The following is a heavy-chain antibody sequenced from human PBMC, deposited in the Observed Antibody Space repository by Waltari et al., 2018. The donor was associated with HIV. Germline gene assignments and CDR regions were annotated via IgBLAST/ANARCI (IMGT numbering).Heavy chain of an antibody. J-gene: IGHJ3*02. CDR1: GFTFSSYS. V-gene: IGHV3-21*01. CDR3: ARGGGSPSDAFDI. Sequence: EVQLVESGGGLVKPGGSLRLSCAASGFTFSSYSMNWVSQAPGKGVELVSSISSISSYIYYADSMKGRFTISRENAKNPLYLQRNSLRAEDTAVYYCARGGGSPSDAFDIWGQGTMVTVSS. D-gene: IGHD3-16*01. CDR2: ISSISSYI.